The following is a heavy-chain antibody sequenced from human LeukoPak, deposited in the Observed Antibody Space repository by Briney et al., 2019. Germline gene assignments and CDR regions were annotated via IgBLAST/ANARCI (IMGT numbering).Heavy chain of an antibody. CDR3: ARHNLDYGDFDYFDY. CDR1: GFTFSSYW. CDR2: IKQDGSEK. J-gene: IGHJ4*02. V-gene: IGHV3-7*01. D-gene: IGHD4-17*01. Sequence: GGSLRLSCAASGFTFSSYWMSWVRQAPGKGLEGGANIKQDGSEKYYVGFVKGRFTISRDNAKNSLYLQLNSLRAEDTAVYYCARHNLDYGDFDYFDYWGQGTLVTVSS.